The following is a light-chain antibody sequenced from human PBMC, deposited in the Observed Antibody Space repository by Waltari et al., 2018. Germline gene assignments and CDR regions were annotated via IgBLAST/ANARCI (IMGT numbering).Light chain of an antibody. CDR2: AAS. CDR3: QQSYSTPDT. Sequence: DIQMTQSPSSLSASVGDRVTITCRARQSISSYLNLYQQKPGKAPKLLIYAASSLQSGIPSRFRGSGSGTDVTLTISRLQPEDFATYYGQQSYSTPDTFGEGTKLEIK. CDR1: QSISSY. V-gene: IGKV1-39*01. J-gene: IGKJ2*01.